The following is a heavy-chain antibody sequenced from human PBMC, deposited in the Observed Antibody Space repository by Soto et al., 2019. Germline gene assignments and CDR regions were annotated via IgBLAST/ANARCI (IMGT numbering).Heavy chain of an antibody. V-gene: IGHV3-33*01. CDR2: IWYDGSNK. Sequence: GGSLRLSFAASGVSFSSYGMHWVRQAPGKGLEWVAVIWYDGSNKYYADSVKGRFTISRDNSKNTLYLQMNSLRAEDTAVYYCARDLGYDDLTFDYWGQGT. D-gene: IGHD5-12*01. CDR1: GVSFSSYG. J-gene: IGHJ4*02. CDR3: ARDLGYDDLTFDY.